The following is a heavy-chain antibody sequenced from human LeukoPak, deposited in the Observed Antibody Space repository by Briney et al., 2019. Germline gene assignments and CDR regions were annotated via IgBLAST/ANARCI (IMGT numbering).Heavy chain of an antibody. CDR1: GYSFTSYL. D-gene: IGHD5-18*01. Sequence: GESLKISCKASGYSFTSYLIGWVRQMPGKGLEWMEIIDPSDSETRYTPSFQGQVTISVDKSLTTADLQWNSLKASDTAMYYCARQTAMGRSGDYWGQGTLVTVSS. CDR3: ARQTAMGRSGDY. CDR2: IDPSDSET. J-gene: IGHJ4*02. V-gene: IGHV5-51*01.